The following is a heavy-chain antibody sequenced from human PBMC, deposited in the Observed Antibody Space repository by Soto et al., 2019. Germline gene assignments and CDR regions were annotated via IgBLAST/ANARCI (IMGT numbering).Heavy chain of an antibody. D-gene: IGHD4-17*01. V-gene: IGHV4-39*01. Sequence: QLQLQESGPGLVKPSETLSLTCTVSGGSISSSSYYWGWIRQPPGKGLEWIGSIYYSGSTYYNPSLKSRVTIYVDTPKNQFSLKLSSVTAADTAVYYCASPNGDYAKTYFDYWGQGPLVTVSS. CDR1: GGSISSSSYY. CDR3: ASPNGDYAKTYFDY. J-gene: IGHJ4*02. CDR2: IYYSGST.